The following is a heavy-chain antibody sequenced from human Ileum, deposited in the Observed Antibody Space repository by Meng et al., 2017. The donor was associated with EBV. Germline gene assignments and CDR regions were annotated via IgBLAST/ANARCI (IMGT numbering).Heavy chain of an antibody. D-gene: IGHD3-22*01. CDR2: IYYSGST. V-gene: IGHV4-28*01. J-gene: IGHJ4*02. CDR3: ARNVPGTSAYYD. CDR1: GYSISSTNW. Sequence: GQSPGAGPGLVQPSATLSLTCAVSGYSISSTNWWGWIRQPPGKGLEWIGYIYYSGSTSYNPSLKSRVTMSVDTSKNQFSLNLNSVTAVDTAVYYCARNVPGTSAYYDWGQGTLVTVSS.